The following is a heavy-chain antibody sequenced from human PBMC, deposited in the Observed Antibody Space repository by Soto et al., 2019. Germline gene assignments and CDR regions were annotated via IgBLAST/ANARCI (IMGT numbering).Heavy chain of an antibody. CDR3: AREQPSAVAAT. D-gene: IGHD6-19*01. V-gene: IGHV3-11*05. CDR2: ISSSSDYT. CDR1: GFTFSDYY. Sequence: QVQLVESGGGLVKPGGSLRLSCAASGFTFSDYYMSWIRQAPGKGLEWVSYISSSSDYTNYADSVKGRFTISRDNAKNSLYLQMNSLRAEDTAVYYCAREQPSAVAATWGQGTLVTVSS. J-gene: IGHJ5*02.